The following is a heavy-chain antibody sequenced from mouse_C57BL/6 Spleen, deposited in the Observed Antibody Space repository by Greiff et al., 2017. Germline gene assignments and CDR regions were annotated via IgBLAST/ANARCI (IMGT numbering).Heavy chain of an antibody. CDR2: INPSTGGT. Sequence: VQLQQSGPELVKPGASVKISCKASGYSFTGYYMNWVKQSPEKSLEWIGEINPSTGGTTYNQKFKAKATLTVDKSSSTAYMQLKSLTSEDSAVYYCARETAQAPAYWGQGTTLTVSS. CDR3: ARETAQAPAY. V-gene: IGHV1-42*01. D-gene: IGHD3-2*02. CDR1: GYSFTGYY. J-gene: IGHJ2*01.